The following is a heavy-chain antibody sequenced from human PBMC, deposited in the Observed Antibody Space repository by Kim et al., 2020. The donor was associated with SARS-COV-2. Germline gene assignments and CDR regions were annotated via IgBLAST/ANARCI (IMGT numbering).Heavy chain of an antibody. J-gene: IGHJ6*02. CDR1: GGTFSSYA. V-gene: IGHV1-69*13. Sequence: SVKVSCKASGGTFSSYAISWVRQAPGQGLEWMGGIIPIFGTANYAQKFQGRVTITADESTSTAYMELSSLRSEDTAVYYCARGHPSRGYSYGYYYYGMDVWGQGTTVTVSS. CDR2: IIPIFGTA. CDR3: ARGHPSRGYSYGYYYYGMDV. D-gene: IGHD5-18*01.